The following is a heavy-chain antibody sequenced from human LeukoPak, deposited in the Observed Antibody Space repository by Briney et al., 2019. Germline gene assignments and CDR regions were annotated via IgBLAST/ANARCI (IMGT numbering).Heavy chain of an antibody. CDR2: IIPICGTA. V-gene: IGHV1-69*05. CDR1: RGTFSSCA. Sequence: GPSEKLSCNASRGTFSSCAISWVRHAPGQGREWMGGIIPICGTANYAQKFQGRVTITTDESTSTAYMELSSLRSEDTAVYYCARCVRDIVVVPAAKYYYYYMDVWGRGTTVTVSS. CDR3: ARCVRDIVVVPAAKYYYYYMDV. J-gene: IGHJ6*03. D-gene: IGHD2-2*01.